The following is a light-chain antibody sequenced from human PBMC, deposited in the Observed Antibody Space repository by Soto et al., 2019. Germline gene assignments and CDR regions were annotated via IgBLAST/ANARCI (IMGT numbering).Light chain of an antibody. CDR1: QSVSIN. CDR3: LQSHVWYT. Sequence: EIVMTQSPATLSVSPGERAILSCRASQSVSINLAWFQQKPGQAPRLLIYGASTRATGIPARFSGSGSGTEFTLTISSLQSEDFAVYYCLQSHVWYTFGQGTEVEIK. CDR2: GAS. J-gene: IGKJ2*01. V-gene: IGKV3-15*01.